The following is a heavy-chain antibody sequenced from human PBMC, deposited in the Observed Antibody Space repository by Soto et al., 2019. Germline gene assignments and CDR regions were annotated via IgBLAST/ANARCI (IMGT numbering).Heavy chain of an antibody. CDR1: GFTFSSYS. CDR2: ISSSSSTI. D-gene: IGHD3-3*01. CDR3: ARDLSGITIFGVVITRGMDV. Sequence: EVQLVESGGGLVQPGGSLRLSCAASGFTFSSYSMNWVRQAPGKGLEWVSYISSSSSTIYYADSVKGRFTISRDNAKNSLYLQMNSLRAEETAVYYCARDLSGITIFGVVITRGMDVWGKGTTVTVSS. V-gene: IGHV3-48*01. J-gene: IGHJ6*04.